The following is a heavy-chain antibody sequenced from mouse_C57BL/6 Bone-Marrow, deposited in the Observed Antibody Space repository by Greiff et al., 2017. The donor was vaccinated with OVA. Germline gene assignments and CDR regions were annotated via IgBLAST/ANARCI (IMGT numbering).Heavy chain of an antibody. J-gene: IGHJ4*01. CDR1: GFTFSSYA. D-gene: IGHD1-1*02. CDR3: SRDGVYGPMDY. Sequence: EVKLMESGGGLVKPGGSLKLSCAASGFTFSSYAMSWVRQTPEKRLEWVATISDGGSYTYYPDNVKGRFTISRDNAKNNLYLQMSHLKSEDTAMYYCSRDGVYGPMDYWGQGTSVTVSS. CDR2: ISDGGSYT. V-gene: IGHV5-4*01.